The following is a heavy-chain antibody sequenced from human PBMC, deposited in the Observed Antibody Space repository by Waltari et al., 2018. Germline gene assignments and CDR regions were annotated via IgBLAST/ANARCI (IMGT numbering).Heavy chain of an antibody. CDR2: SSPRGGST. V-gene: IGHV1-46*01. CDR1: GYTFTSYY. Sequence: QVQLVQSGAEVKKPGASVKVSCKASGYTFTSYYMHWVRQAPGQGVEWMGISSPRGGSTSYAQKFQGRVTMTRDTSTSTVYMELSSLRAEDTAVYYCARSPGGGEGFDYWGQGTLVTVSS. D-gene: IGHD3-16*01. J-gene: IGHJ4*02. CDR3: ARSPGGGEGFDY.